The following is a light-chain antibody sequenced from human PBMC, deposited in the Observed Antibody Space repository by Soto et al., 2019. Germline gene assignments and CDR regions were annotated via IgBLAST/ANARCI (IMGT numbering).Light chain of an antibody. V-gene: IGLV1-40*01. CDR3: QSYDSSLSGFFV. CDR2: GNT. J-gene: IGLJ1*01. Sequence: QSVLTQPPSVSGAPGQRVIISCTGSSSNIGAGYGVHWYQQLPGTAPTLLIYGNTKRPSGVPDRFSGSKSGSSASLAITGLQAAHEADYYCQSYDSSLSGFFVFGTGTKVTVL. CDR1: SSNIGAGYG.